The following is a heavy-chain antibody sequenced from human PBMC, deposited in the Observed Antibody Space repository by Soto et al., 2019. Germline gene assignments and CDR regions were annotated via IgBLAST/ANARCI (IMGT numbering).Heavy chain of an antibody. Sequence: PGGSLRLSCAASGFTFSSYWMHWFRQAPGKGLVWVSRINSDGSSTSYADSVKGRFTISRDNAKNTLYLQMNSLRAEDTAVYYCARVYNAYGYTHYYYYYYMDVWGKGTTVTVSS. CDR2: INSDGSST. CDR1: GFTFSSYW. D-gene: IGHD5-18*01. J-gene: IGHJ6*03. V-gene: IGHV3-74*01. CDR3: ARVYNAYGYTHYYYYYYMDV.